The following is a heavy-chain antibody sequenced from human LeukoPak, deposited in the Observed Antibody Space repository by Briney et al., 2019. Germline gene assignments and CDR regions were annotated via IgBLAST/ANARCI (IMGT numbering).Heavy chain of an antibody. J-gene: IGHJ4*02. Sequence: ASVKVSCKASGYTFTGYYMHWVRQTPGQGLEWMGWINPDSGGTNYAQKFQGRVTMTRDTSISTAYMELSSLRSEDTAVYYCAREDYYDSGSNDYWGQGTLVTVSS. D-gene: IGHD3-22*01. CDR1: GYTFTGYY. CDR2: INPDSGGT. V-gene: IGHV1-2*02. CDR3: AREDYYDSGSNDY.